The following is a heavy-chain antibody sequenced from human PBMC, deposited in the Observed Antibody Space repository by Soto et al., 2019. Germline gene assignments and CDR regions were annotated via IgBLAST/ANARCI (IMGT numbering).Heavy chain of an antibody. CDR1: GSTFTGYY. J-gene: IGHJ5*02. V-gene: IGHV1-2*04. D-gene: IGHD3-22*01. Sequence: SVKVSCTASGSTFTGYYMHWVRQAPGQGLEWMGWINPNSGGTNYAQKFQGWVTMTRDTSISTAYMELSRLRSDDTAVCYCARSPYYYDSSRWENWFDPWGQGTLVTVSA. CDR2: INPNSGGT. CDR3: ARSPYYYDSSRWENWFDP.